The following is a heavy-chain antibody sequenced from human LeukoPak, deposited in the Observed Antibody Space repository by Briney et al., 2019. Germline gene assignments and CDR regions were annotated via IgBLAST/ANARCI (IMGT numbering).Heavy chain of an antibody. Sequence: SGTLSLTCAVSGGSISSSNWWSWVRQPPGKGLEWIGEIYHTGSTYYNPSLKSRVTISVDTSKNQFSLKLNSVTAADTAVYYCARADYDILTGYYENEYYFDYWGQGTLVTVSS. CDR2: IYHTGST. V-gene: IGHV4-4*02. D-gene: IGHD3-9*01. J-gene: IGHJ4*02. CDR3: ARADYDILTGYYENEYYFDY. CDR1: GGSISSSNW.